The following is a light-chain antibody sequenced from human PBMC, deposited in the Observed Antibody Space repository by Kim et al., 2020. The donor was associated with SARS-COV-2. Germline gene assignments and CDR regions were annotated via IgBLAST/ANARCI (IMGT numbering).Light chain of an antibody. CDR2: AAS. CDR3: QRYNSGPPVA. J-gene: IGKJ2*01. CDR1: QDIGNY. V-gene: IGKV1-27*01. Sequence: ASIGDRVTITCRASQDIGNYLAWYQQRPGKVPDLLIYAASSWQSGVPSRFSGSGSGTDFTLTINSLQPEDAATYYCQRYNSGPPVAFGQGTKLEI.